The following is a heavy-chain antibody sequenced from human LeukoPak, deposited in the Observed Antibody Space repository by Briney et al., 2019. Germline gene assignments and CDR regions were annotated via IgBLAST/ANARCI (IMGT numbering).Heavy chain of an antibody. V-gene: IGHV4-34*01. Sequence: PSETLSLTCAVYGGSFSGYYWSWIRQPPGKGLEWIGEINHSGSTNYNPSLKSRVTISVGTSKNQFSLKLSSVTAADTAVYYCALVVPPSRKYFQHWGQGTLVTVSS. D-gene: IGHD2-8*02. J-gene: IGHJ1*01. CDR2: INHSGST. CDR1: GGSFSGYY. CDR3: ALVVPPSRKYFQH.